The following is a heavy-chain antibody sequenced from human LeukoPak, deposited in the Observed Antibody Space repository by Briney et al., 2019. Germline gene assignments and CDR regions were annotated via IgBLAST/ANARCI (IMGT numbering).Heavy chain of an antibody. J-gene: IGHJ3*02. Sequence: GGSLRLSCAASGFSFTSYAMSWVRQAPGKGLDWVSGISGSGTTIYYADSAKGRFTISRDNSKNTLYLQMNSLRAEDTAVYYCAKEINHQWLAPLDAFDIWGQGTMVTVSS. D-gene: IGHD6-19*01. V-gene: IGHV3-23*01. CDR1: GFSFTSYA. CDR3: AKEINHQWLAPLDAFDI. CDR2: ISGSGTTI.